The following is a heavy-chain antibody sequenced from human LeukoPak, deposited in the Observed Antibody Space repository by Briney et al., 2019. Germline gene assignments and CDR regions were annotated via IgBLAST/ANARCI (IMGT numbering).Heavy chain of an antibody. CDR3: ARETRSQYSGSYYTLDY. J-gene: IGHJ4*02. D-gene: IGHD1-26*01. Sequence: ASVKVSCKASGYTFTSYYMHWVRQAPGPGLEWMGIINPSGGSTSYAQKFQGRVTMTRDMSTSTVYMELSSLRSEDTAVYYCARETRSQYSGSYYTLDYWGQGTLVTVSS. V-gene: IGHV1-46*01. CDR1: GYTFTSYY. CDR2: INPSGGST.